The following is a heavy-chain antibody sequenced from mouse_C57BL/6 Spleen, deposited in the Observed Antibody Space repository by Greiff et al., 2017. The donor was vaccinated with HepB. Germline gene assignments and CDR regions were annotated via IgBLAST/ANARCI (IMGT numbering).Heavy chain of an antibody. D-gene: IGHD2-4*01. J-gene: IGHJ1*03. CDR3: ARHERGIYYDYDGWYFDV. Sequence: QVQLQQSGAKLVKPGASVKLSCKASGYTFTEYTIHWVKQRSGQGLEWIGWFYPGSGSIKYNEKFKDKATLTADKSSSTVYMELSRLTSEDSAVYFCARHERGIYYDYDGWYFDVWGTGTTVTVSS. CDR1: GYTFTEYT. CDR2: FYPGSGSI. V-gene: IGHV1-62-2*01.